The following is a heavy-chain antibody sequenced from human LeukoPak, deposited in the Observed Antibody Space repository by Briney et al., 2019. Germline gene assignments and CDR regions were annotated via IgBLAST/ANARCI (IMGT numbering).Heavy chain of an antibody. V-gene: IGHV3-30-3*01. D-gene: IGHD6-19*01. Sequence: GGSLRLSCAASGFIFSTYAMHWVRQAPGKGLEWVAVISYDGTNEYYTDSVKGRFTISRDDSKNTLYLQMNSLRADDTAVYYCAKDDPMGLGVAGPLFEYWGQGTLVTVSS. CDR1: GFIFSTYA. CDR2: ISYDGTNE. CDR3: AKDDPMGLGVAGPLFEY. J-gene: IGHJ4*02.